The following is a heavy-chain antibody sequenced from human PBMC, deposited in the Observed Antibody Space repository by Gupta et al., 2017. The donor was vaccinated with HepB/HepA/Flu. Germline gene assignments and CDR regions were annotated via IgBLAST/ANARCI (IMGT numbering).Heavy chain of an antibody. CDR3: AKDMIDCSGGSCYDAFDY. J-gene: IGHJ4*02. CDR1: GFTFDDSA. CDR2: ISGDGGST. D-gene: IGHD2-15*01. V-gene: IGHV3-43*02. Sequence: EVQLVESGGGVVQPGGPLRLPFAASGFTFDDSASHWVSQAPGKGLEWVSLISGDGGSTYYADSVKGRFTISRDNSKNSLYLQMNSLRTEDTALYYCAKDMIDCSGGSCYDAFDYWGQGTLVTVSS.